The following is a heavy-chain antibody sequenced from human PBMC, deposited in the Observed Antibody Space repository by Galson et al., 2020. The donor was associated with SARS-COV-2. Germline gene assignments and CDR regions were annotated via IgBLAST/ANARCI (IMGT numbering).Heavy chain of an antibody. V-gene: IGHV4-59*11. D-gene: IGHD3-16*01. Sequence: SETLSLTCSVSGDSISSHYWSWIRQPPGQGLEWIGYIYYSGSTNYKPSLKSRVTISIDTSKSQFFLKLASVTAADTAVYYCARLPYGRTSYFDPWGQGTLVTVSS. CDR3: ARLPYGRTSYFDP. CDR2: IYYSGST. J-gene: IGHJ5*02. CDR1: GDSISSHY.